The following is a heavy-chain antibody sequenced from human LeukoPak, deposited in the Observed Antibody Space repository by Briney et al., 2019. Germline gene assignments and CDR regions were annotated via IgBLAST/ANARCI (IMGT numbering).Heavy chain of an antibody. V-gene: IGHV3-23*01. CDR2: ISGSGGST. D-gene: IGHD1-26*01. CDR3: AKTIVGANLFDY. J-gene: IGHJ4*02. Sequence: QPGGSLRLSCAASGFTFSSYAMSWVRQAPGKGLEWVSAISGSGGSTYYADSVKGQFTISRDNSKNRLYLQMNSLRAEDTAVYYCAKTIVGANLFDYWGQGTLVTVSS. CDR1: GFTFSSYA.